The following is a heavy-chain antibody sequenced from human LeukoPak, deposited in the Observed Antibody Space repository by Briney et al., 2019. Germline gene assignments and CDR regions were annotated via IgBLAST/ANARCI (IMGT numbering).Heavy chain of an antibody. J-gene: IGHJ4*02. CDR2: IYSGGNT. Sequence: GGSLRLSCAASGFTVSTNYMSWVRQAPGKGLEWVSIIYSGGNTYYADSVKGRFTISRDNSKNTLYLQMNSLRAEDTAVYYCTYGSGSYKFDYWGQGTLVTVSS. V-gene: IGHV3-53*01. CDR1: GFTVSTNY. D-gene: IGHD3-10*01. CDR3: TYGSGSYKFDY.